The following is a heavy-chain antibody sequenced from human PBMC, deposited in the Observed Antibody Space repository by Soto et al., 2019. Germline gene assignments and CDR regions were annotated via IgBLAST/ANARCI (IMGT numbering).Heavy chain of an antibody. CDR3: ARDVEITLGRGVPYGMDV. CDR1: GYTFTSYG. CDR2: ISAYNGNT. D-gene: IGHD3-10*01. Sequence: QVQLVQSGAEVKKPGASVKVSCKASGYTFTSYGISWVRQAPGQGLEWMGWISAYNGNTNYAQKLQGRVTMTTDRXTXTXXMELRSLRSDDTAVYYCARDVEITLGRGVPYGMDVWGQGTTVTVSS. J-gene: IGHJ6*02. V-gene: IGHV1-18*01.